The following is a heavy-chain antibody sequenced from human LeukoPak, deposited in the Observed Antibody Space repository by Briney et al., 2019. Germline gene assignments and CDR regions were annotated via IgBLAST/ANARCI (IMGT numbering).Heavy chain of an antibody. V-gene: IGHV4-4*02. J-gene: IGHJ4*02. CDR3: ARAATGYFRWDY. D-gene: IGHD5-12*01. Sequence: PSETLSLTCAVSGGSISSNNWWSWVRQHPGKGLEWIGEIYHSGSTNYNPSLKSRVTISVDNSKNQFSLKLTSVTAADTAVYYCARAATGYFRWDYWGQGTLVTGSS. CDR1: GGSISSNNW. CDR2: IYHSGST.